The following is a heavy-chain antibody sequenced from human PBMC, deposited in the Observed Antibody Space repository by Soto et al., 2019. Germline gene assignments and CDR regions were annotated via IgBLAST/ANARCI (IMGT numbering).Heavy chain of an antibody. CDR3: AKDNSAAWNDVWFDP. V-gene: IGHV3-43*01. Sequence: GGSLRLSCAASGFTFDDYTMHWVRQAPGKGLEWVSLISWDGGSTYYADSVKGRFTISRDNSKNSLYLQMNSLRTEDTALYYCAKDNSAAWNDVWFDPWGQGTLVTVSS. CDR1: GFTFDDYT. J-gene: IGHJ5*02. CDR2: ISWDGGST. D-gene: IGHD1-1*01.